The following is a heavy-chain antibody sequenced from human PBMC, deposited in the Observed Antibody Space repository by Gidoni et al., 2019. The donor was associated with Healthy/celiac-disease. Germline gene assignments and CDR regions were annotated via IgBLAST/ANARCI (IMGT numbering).Heavy chain of an antibody. D-gene: IGHD3-22*01. CDR3: AREDTAMSPHYYDRSGDAFDI. CDR1: GFHFSSYS. CDR2: ISRSSSTR. J-gene: IGHJ3*02. Sequence: EVQLVASGGGLVPPGGSLILYCAASGFHFSSYSMNWVRQVPGKGLEWGSEISRSSSTRHNAGSEKGRFTISRDNAKNTLYLQMNSLRDEDTAVYYCAREDTAMSPHYYDRSGDAFDIWGQGTMVTVSS. V-gene: IGHV3-48*02.